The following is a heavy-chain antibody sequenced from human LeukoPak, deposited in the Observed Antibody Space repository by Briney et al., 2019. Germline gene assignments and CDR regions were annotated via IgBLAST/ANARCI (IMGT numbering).Heavy chain of an antibody. V-gene: IGHV3-15*01. CDR2: IKSKTDGGTT. CDR1: GLTVSRNY. J-gene: IGHJ4*02. Sequence: GGSLRLSCAASGLTVSRNYMSWVRQAPGKGLEWVGRIKSKTDGGTTDYAAPVKGRFTISRDDSKNTLYLQMNSLKTEDTAVYYCTTDPHYDILTGSSSLDYWGQGTLVTVSS. D-gene: IGHD3-9*01. CDR3: TTDPHYDILTGSSSLDY.